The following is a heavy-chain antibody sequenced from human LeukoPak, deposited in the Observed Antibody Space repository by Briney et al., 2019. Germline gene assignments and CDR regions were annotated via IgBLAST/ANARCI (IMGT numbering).Heavy chain of an antibody. V-gene: IGHV1-2*02. CDR1: GYNFIYNY. CDR2: INPNSGGT. CDR3: ARYPSGRPVEGAFGY. J-gene: IGHJ4*02. D-gene: IGHD3-3*01. Sequence: ASVRVSCRASGYNFIYNYLHFVRQAPGQGLEWMGWINPNSGGTNYAQKFQGRVTMTRDTSISTAYMELSRLRSDDTAVYYCARYPSGRPVEGAFGYWGQVTLVTVSS.